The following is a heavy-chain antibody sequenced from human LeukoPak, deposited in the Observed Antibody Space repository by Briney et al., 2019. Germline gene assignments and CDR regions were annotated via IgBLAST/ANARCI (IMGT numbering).Heavy chain of an antibody. Sequence: PGGSLRLSRAASGFTSSSYWLSCVRQAPGKGLEWVANIKQDGSEKYYVDSVKGRFTISRDNAKNSLYLQMNSLRAEATAVYYCARDDCSSRSCYHNWFDPWGQGTLVSVSS. CDR3: ARDDCSSRSCYHNWFDP. J-gene: IGHJ5*02. CDR2: IKQDGSEK. V-gene: IGHV3-7*01. D-gene: IGHD2-2*01. CDR1: GFTSSSYW.